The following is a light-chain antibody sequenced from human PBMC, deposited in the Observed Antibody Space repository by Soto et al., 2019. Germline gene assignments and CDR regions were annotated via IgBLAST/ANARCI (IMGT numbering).Light chain of an antibody. CDR3: QEWDSSSGHPVI. Sequence: SYVVTQAPSVSVAPGETATITCAGSSFGTKSVHWYQQKPGQAPVLVTDYDSDRPSGIPGRFFGSNSGSTATLTISRVEAGDEADYYCQEWDSSSGHPVIFGGGTKVTVL. CDR2: YDS. CDR1: SFGTKS. V-gene: IGLV3-21*04. J-gene: IGLJ2*01.